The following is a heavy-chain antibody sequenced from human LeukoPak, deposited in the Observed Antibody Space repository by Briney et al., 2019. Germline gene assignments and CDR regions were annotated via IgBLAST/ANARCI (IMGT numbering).Heavy chain of an antibody. J-gene: IGHJ4*02. D-gene: IGHD3-10*01. Sequence: SETLSLTCTVSGGSISSSSYYWGWIRQPPGKGLEWLGSIYYSGSTYYNPSLKSRVTISVDTSKNQFSLHLSSVTAADTAVYYCARSSINVLLWFGELDYWGQGTLVTVSS. CDR3: ARSSINVLLWFGELDY. V-gene: IGHV4-39*01. CDR1: GGSISSSSYY. CDR2: IYYSGST.